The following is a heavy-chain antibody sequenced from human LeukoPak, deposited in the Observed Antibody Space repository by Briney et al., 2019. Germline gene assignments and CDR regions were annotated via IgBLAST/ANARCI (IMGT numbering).Heavy chain of an antibody. D-gene: IGHD3-16*01. CDR3: GRGLGGAASY. CDR2: INGDGRST. J-gene: IGHJ4*02. V-gene: IGHV3-74*01. CDR1: GFTFSSHY. Sequence: GGSVRLSCAASGFTFSSHYMDWVRQAPGKGLVWVSRINGDGRSTTYAHSVKGRFTISRDNAKNTLYLEMNSLRAEDTAVYYCGRGLGGAASYWGQGTLVTVSS.